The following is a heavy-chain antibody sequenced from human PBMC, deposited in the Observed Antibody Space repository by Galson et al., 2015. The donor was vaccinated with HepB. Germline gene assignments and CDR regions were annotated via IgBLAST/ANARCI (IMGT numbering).Heavy chain of an antibody. V-gene: IGHV3-49*03. CDR3: TRDFRSSSYKGAY. J-gene: IGHJ4*02. CDR2: IRSKPYGGTA. D-gene: IGHD3-3*01. CDR1: GFTFGDYD. Sequence: SLRLSCAGSGFTFGDYDVSWFRQAPGKGLEWVGFIRSKPYGGTAEYAASVKGRFTISRDDSKRIAYLQMNSLRTEDTAVYFCTRDFRSSSYKGAYWGQGTLFTVSS.